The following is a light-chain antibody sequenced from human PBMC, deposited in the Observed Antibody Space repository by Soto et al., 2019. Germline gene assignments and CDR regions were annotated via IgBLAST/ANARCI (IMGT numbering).Light chain of an antibody. CDR2: NVS. J-gene: IGLJ1*01. V-gene: IGLV2-14*03. CDR3: TSYTSSTTYF. Sequence: QSALTQPASVSGSPGQSITISCTGTTSDFNYYNSVSWYQHHPGQAPKLMIYNVSNRPSGVSYRFSGSKSGNTASLTISGLQAEDEADYYSTSYTSSTTYFFGTGTKDTDL. CDR1: TSDFNYYNS.